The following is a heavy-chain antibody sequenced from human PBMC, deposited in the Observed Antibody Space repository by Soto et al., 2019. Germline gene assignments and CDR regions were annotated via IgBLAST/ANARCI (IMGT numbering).Heavy chain of an antibody. CDR3: ASFYYYDSSGYYPQDYYYGMDV. J-gene: IGHJ6*02. V-gene: IGHV1-18*01. CDR1: GYTFTSYG. D-gene: IGHD3-22*01. CDR2: ISAYNGNT. Sequence: ASVKVSCKASGYTFTSYGISWVRQAPGQGLEWMGWISAYNGNTNYAQKLQGRVTMTTDTSTSTAYMELRSLRSDDTAVYYCASFYYYDSSGYYPQDYYYGMDVWGQGTTVTVSS.